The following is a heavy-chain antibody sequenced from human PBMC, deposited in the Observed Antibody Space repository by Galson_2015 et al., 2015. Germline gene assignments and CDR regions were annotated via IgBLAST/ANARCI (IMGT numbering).Heavy chain of an antibody. J-gene: IGHJ4*02. CDR1: GFTFSSYA. Sequence: SLRLSCAASGFTFSSYAMSWVRQAPGKGLEWVSAISGSGGSTYYADSVKGRFTISRDNSKNTLYLQMSSLRAEDTAVYYCATTDIVVVVAATNPFDYWGQGTLVTVSS. CDR3: ATTDIVVVVAATNPFDY. V-gene: IGHV3-23*01. D-gene: IGHD2-15*01. CDR2: ISGSGGST.